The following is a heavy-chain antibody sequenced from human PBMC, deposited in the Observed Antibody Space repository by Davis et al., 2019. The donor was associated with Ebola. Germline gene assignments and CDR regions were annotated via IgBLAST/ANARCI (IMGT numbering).Heavy chain of an antibody. V-gene: IGHV1-3*01. J-gene: IGHJ5*02. CDR1: GYTFTSYA. Sequence: ASVKVSCKASGYTFTSYAMHWVRHAPGQRLEWMGWINAGNGNTKYSQNFQGRFTMTTDTPTRTAYMELRNLGSDDTAVYYCARGGSSSWYVGWFDPWGQGTLVTVSS. CDR2: INAGNGNT. CDR3: ARGGSSSWYVGWFDP. D-gene: IGHD6-13*01.